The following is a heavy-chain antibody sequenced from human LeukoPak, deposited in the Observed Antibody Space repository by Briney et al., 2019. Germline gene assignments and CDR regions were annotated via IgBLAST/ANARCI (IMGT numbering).Heavy chain of an antibody. J-gene: IGHJ4*02. CDR2: ISSSSSYI. V-gene: IGHV3-21*04. Sequence: GGFLRLSCAASGFTFTNYNMNWVRQAPGKGLEWVSSISSSSSYIYYADSVKGRFTISRDNAKNSLYLQMNSLRAEDTAVYYCAREAWRPYLDYWGQGALVTVSS. CDR3: AREAWRPYLDY. CDR1: GFTFTNYN. D-gene: IGHD3-3*01.